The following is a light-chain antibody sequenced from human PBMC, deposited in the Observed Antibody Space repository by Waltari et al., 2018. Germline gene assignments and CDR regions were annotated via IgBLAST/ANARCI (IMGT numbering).Light chain of an antibody. CDR2: DAT. CDR1: QSVSRL. J-gene: IGKJ4*01. Sequence: EIVLTQSPATLSLSPGESATLSCRARQSVSRLLAWYQQKPGRSPRLLIYDATNRATGVPARFSGSGSGTDFTLTISSLEPEDFAVYYCQQRSNWPPLSFGGGTKVEIK. CDR3: QQRSNWPPLS. V-gene: IGKV3-11*01.